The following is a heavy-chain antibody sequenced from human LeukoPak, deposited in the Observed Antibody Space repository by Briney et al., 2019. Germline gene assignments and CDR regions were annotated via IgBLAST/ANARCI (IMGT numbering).Heavy chain of an antibody. J-gene: IGHJ4*02. Sequence: GGSLRLSCAASGFTFTIYAMSWVRQAPGKGLEWVSAISDSGGSTYYADSVKGRFTISRDNSKNTLYLQMNSLRAEDTAIYYCAKLDSSGWLNDYWGQGTLVTVSS. CDR3: AKLDSSGWLNDY. D-gene: IGHD6-19*01. V-gene: IGHV3-23*01. CDR2: ISDSGGST. CDR1: GFTFTIYA.